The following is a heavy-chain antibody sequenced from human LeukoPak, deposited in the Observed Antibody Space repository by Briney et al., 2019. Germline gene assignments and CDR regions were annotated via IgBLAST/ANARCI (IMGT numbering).Heavy chain of an antibody. J-gene: IGHJ3*02. CDR1: GYTFTGYY. Sequence: ASVKVSCKASGYTFTGYYMHWVRQAPGQGLEWMGGIIPIFGTANYAQKFQGRVTITADKSTSTAYMELSSLRSEDTAVYYCARGYCSSTSCYAGGDAFDIWGQGTMVTVSS. CDR3: ARGYCSSTSCYAGGDAFDI. CDR2: IIPIFGTA. D-gene: IGHD2-2*01. V-gene: IGHV1-69*06.